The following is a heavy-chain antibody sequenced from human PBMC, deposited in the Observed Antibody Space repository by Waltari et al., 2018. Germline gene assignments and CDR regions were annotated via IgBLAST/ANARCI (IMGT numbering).Heavy chain of an antibody. V-gene: IGHV4-39*07. J-gene: IGHJ6*02. CDR3: ARPKYYYYGMDV. CDR2: IYYSGST. Sequence: QLQLQESGPGLVKPSETLSLTCTVSGGPISSSSYSWAWIRQPPGKGLEWIGSIYYSGSTYYNPSLKSRVTISVDTSKNQFSLKLSSVTAADTAVYYCARPKYYYYGMDVWGQGTTVTVSS. CDR1: GGPISSSSYS.